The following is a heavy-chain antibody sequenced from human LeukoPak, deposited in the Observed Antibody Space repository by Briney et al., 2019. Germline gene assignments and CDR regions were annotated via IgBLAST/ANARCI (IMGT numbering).Heavy chain of an antibody. V-gene: IGHV5-51*01. Sequence: GASLKISCKGSGYSFTSYWIGWVRPLPGKGLEWMGIIYPGDSDTRYSPSFQGQVTISADKSISTAYLQWSSLKASDTAMYYCARQQPGGYSYGYFDYWGQGTLVTVSS. CDR1: GYSFTSYW. D-gene: IGHD5-18*01. J-gene: IGHJ4*02. CDR3: ARQQPGGYSYGYFDY. CDR2: IYPGDSDT.